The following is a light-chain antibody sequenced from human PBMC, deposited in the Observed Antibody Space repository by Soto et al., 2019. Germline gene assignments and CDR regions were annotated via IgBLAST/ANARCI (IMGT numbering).Light chain of an antibody. Sequence: DIQMTQSPSSLSASVGDRVTITCRASESIARHLNWYQQEPGKAPKLLIYAASSLQNGVPSRFRGGGSGTDFTLTISNLQPEDFATYYCQQTYSTLSITFGQGTRLEMK. CDR3: QQTYSTLSIT. CDR1: ESIARH. J-gene: IGKJ5*01. V-gene: IGKV1-39*01. CDR2: AAS.